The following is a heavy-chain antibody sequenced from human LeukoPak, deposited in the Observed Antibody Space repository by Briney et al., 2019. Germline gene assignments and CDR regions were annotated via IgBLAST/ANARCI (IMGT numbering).Heavy chain of an antibody. CDR2: YSGGST. Sequence: GGSLRLSCEGPELMVRNSYMSWARQSPGRGLEWDSVYSGGSTDYADSVKGRFTTSRDTSKNTLYLHMNDVRAEDTGIYYCVRDLRDRRGYSNYYMDVWGKGTTVIVSS. J-gene: IGHJ6*03. V-gene: IGHV3-53*01. CDR3: VRDLRDRRGYSNYYMDV. D-gene: IGHD3-10*01. CDR1: ELMVRNSY.